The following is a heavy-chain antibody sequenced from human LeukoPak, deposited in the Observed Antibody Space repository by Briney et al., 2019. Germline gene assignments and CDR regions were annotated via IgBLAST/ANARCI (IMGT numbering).Heavy chain of an antibody. Sequence: SETLSLTCAVSGYSISSGYYWGWIRQPPGKGLEWIGSIYHSGSTYYNPSLKSRVTISVDTSKNQFSLKLSSVTAADTAVYYCARDEIAVAGTIFDYWGQGTLVTVSS. CDR2: IYHSGST. J-gene: IGHJ4*02. D-gene: IGHD6-19*01. CDR1: GYSISSGYY. V-gene: IGHV4-38-2*02. CDR3: ARDEIAVAGTIFDY.